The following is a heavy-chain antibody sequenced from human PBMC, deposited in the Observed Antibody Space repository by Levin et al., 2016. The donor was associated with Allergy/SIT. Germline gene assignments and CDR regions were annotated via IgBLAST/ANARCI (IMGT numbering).Heavy chain of an antibody. CDR2: INPTGVTT. CDR1: GFTFTTYY. V-gene: IGHV1-46*01. J-gene: IGHJ4*02. Sequence: ASVKVSCKASGFTFTTYYIHWVRQAPGQGLEWMGIINPTGVTTAYAQNFQGRVTMTRDTSTSTAYMELSRLRSEDTAVYYCARDFQRYNYAYTFDYWGQGTLVTVSS. CDR3: ARDFQRYNYAYTFDY. D-gene: IGHD5-18*01.